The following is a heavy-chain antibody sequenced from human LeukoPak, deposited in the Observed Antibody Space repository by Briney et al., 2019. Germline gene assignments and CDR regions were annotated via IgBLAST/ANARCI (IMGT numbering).Heavy chain of an antibody. J-gene: IGHJ6*03. CDR3: ARDPSVPQTRVYYYYYMDV. Sequence: ASVKVSCKASGYTFTGYYMHWVRQAPGQGLEWMGWINPNSGGTNYAQKFQGRVTMTRDTSISTAYMELSRLRSDDTAVYYCARDPSVPQTRVYYYYYMDVWGKGTTVTISS. CDR1: GYTFTGYY. D-gene: IGHD3-10*01. V-gene: IGHV1-2*02. CDR2: INPNSGGT.